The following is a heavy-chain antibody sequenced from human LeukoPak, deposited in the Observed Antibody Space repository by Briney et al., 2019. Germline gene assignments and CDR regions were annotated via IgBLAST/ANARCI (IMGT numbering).Heavy chain of an antibody. V-gene: IGHV3-9*01. CDR1: GFTFEDYA. D-gene: IGHD6-13*01. CDR3: AKDIRYSSSWYFDY. J-gene: IGHJ4*02. CDR2: ISWNSGGI. Sequence: GGSLRLSCAASGFTFEDYAMHWVRQAPGKGLEWVSGISWNSGGIGYADSVKGRFTISRDNAKNSLYLQMNSLRAEDTALYYCAKDIRYSSSWYFDYWGQGTLVTVSS.